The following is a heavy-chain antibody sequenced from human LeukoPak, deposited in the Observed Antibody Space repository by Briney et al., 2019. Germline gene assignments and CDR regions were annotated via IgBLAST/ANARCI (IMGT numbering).Heavy chain of an antibody. CDR1: GFTFSSYV. Sequence: GGSLRLSCAASGFTFSSYVMHWVRQAPGKGLEWVAVISYDGSNKYYADSVKGRFTISRDNSKNTLYLQMNSLRAEDTAVYYCAKDLLGATAMVPYYFDYWGQGTLVTVSS. V-gene: IGHV3-30*18. J-gene: IGHJ4*02. D-gene: IGHD5-18*01. CDR3: AKDLLGATAMVPYYFDY. CDR2: ISYDGSNK.